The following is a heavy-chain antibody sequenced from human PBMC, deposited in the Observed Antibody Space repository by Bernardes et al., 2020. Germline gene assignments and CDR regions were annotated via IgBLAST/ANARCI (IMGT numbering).Heavy chain of an antibody. Sequence: GGSLRISCAASGFTFTNAWMSWVRQAPGKGLEWVGRIKRKIDGGTTDYAAPVKGRFTISRDDSKNTLYLQMNSLKTEDTAVYYCARAKKVVIPSLVSLGMDVWGKGTTVTVSS. V-gene: IGHV3-15*01. CDR2: IKRKIDGGTT. CDR3: ARAKKVVIPSLVSLGMDV. CDR1: GFTFTNAW. J-gene: IGHJ6*04. D-gene: IGHD3-22*01.